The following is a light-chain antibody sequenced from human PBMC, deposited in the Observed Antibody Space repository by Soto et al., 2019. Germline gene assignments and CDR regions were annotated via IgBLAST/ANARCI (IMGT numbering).Light chain of an antibody. V-gene: IGLV2-14*01. Sequence: QPVLTQPASVSGSPGQSITISCTGTSSDVGNYNYVSWYQQHPGKAPKVMIYEVSNRPSGVSNRFSGSKSGNTASLTISGLQAEDEAEYYCSSYTGSNTLVFGGGTKVTVL. CDR3: SSYTGSNTLV. CDR2: EVS. CDR1: SSDVGNYNY. J-gene: IGLJ2*01.